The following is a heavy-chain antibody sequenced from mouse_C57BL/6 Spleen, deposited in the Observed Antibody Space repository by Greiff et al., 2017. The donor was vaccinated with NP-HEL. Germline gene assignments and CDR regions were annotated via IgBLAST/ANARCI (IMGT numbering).Heavy chain of an antibody. Sequence: EVMLVESGGGLVKPGGSLKLSCAASGFTFSDYGMHWVRQAPEKGLEWVAYISSGSSTIYYADTVKGRFTISRDNAKNTLFLQMTSLRSEDTAMYYCARPGIYYDYYWFAYWGQGTLVTVSA. CDR1: GFTFSDYG. V-gene: IGHV5-17*01. J-gene: IGHJ3*01. D-gene: IGHD2-4*01. CDR2: ISSGSSTI. CDR3: ARPGIYYDYYWFAY.